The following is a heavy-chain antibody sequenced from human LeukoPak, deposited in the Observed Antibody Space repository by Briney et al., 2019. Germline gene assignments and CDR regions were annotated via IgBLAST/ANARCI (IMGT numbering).Heavy chain of an antibody. CDR2: ISGSGGST. D-gene: IGHD1-26*01. J-gene: IGHJ4*02. Sequence: GGSLRLSCAASGFTFSSYAMSWVRQAPGKGLEWVSAISGSGGSTYYADSMKGRFTISRDNSKNTLYLQMNSLRAEDTAVYYCAKDREWELLSPFDYWGQGTLVTVSS. V-gene: IGHV3-23*01. CDR1: GFTFSSYA. CDR3: AKDREWELLSPFDY.